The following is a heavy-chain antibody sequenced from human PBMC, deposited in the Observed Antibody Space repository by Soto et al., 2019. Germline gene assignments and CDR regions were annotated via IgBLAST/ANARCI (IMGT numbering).Heavy chain of an antibody. J-gene: IGHJ6*02. CDR3: AKDRLGATLRDYYYGMDV. V-gene: IGHV3-30*18. CDR1: GFTFSSYG. D-gene: IGHD1-26*01. Sequence: QAGGSLRLSCAASGFTFSSYGMHWVRQAPGKGLEWVAVISYDGSNKYYADSVKGRFTISRDNSKNTLYLQMNSLRAEDTAVYYCAKDRLGATLRDYYYGMDVWGQGTTVTVSS. CDR2: ISYDGSNK.